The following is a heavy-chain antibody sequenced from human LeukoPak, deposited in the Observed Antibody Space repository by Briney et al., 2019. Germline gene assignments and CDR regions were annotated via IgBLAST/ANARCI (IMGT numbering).Heavy chain of an antibody. CDR1: GGSINSHH. Sequence: KPSETLSLTCAVSGGSINSHHWGWIRQPPGKGLEWIGDIYYTGKNNYNPSLKSRVTISLDTSKNHLSLNLTSVLAADTAIYYCVRRDIGWNYFDYWGQGILVTVSS. D-gene: IGHD2-15*01. V-gene: IGHV4-59*08. CDR2: IYYTGKN. J-gene: IGHJ4*02. CDR3: VRRDIGWNYFDY.